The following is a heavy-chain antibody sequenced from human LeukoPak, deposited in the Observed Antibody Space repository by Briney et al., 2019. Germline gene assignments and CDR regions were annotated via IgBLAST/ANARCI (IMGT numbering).Heavy chain of an antibody. CDR2: IRYDGSHE. J-gene: IGHJ4*01. V-gene: IGHV3-30*02. Sequence: GRSLRLSCAASGFTFSTHDMHWVRQAPGKGLEWVAFIRYDGSHEYYADSVKGRFTISRDNSKNTLYLQMNSVRSEDTALYYCAKPSGSGVDYWGQGTRVTVSS. D-gene: IGHD1-26*01. CDR1: GFTFSTHD. CDR3: AKPSGSGVDY.